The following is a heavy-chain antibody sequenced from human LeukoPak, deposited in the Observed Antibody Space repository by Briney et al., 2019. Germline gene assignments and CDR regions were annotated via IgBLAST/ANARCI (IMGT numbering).Heavy chain of an antibody. D-gene: IGHD4-17*01. CDR1: GFTVSSNY. J-gene: IGHJ4*02. CDR3: ARAPVSPDELYGDNYFDY. Sequence: GGSLRLSCAASGFTVSSNYMSWVRQAPGKGLEWVSVIYSGGSTYYADSVKGRFTISRDNSKNTLYLQMNSLRAEDTAVYYCARAPVSPDELYGDNYFDYWGQGTLVTVSS. CDR2: IYSGGST. V-gene: IGHV3-53*01.